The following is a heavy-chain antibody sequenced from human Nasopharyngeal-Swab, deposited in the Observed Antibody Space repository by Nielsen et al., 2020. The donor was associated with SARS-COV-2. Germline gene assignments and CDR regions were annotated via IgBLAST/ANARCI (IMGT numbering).Heavy chain of an antibody. CDR2: IHHSGST. CDR3: ARGRLRRYYDYVWGSYRSAAFDI. D-gene: IGHD3-16*02. V-gene: IGHV4-34*01. Sequence: SETLSLTCAVYGGSFSGFYWTWIPQPPGKGLEWIDEIHHSGSTNYNPSPKSRVTISLDTSKNQFSLKLTSVTAADTAVYYCARGRLRRYYDYVWGSYRSAAFDIWGQGTMVTVSS. J-gene: IGHJ3*02. CDR1: GGSFSGFY.